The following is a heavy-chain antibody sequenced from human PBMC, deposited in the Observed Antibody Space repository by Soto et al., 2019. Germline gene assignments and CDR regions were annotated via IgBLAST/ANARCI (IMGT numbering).Heavy chain of an antibody. CDR1: GGTFSSYA. D-gene: IGHD6-19*01. J-gene: IGHJ4*02. V-gene: IGHV1-69*13. Sequence: SVKVSCKASGGTFSSYAISWVRQAPGQGLEWMGGIIPIFGTANYAQKFQGRVTITADESTSTAYMELNSLRAEDTAVYYCARLEGGSSDWYGYFDHWGQGTLVTVSS. CDR2: IIPIFGTA. CDR3: ARLEGGSSDWYGYFDH.